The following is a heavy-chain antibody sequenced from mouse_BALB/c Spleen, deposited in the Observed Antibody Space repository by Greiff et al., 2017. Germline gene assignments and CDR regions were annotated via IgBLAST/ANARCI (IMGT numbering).Heavy chain of an antibody. J-gene: IGHJ4*01. V-gene: IGHV3-2*02. Sequence: EVQLKESGPGLVKPSQSLSLTCTVTGYSITSDYAWNWIRQFPGNKLEWMGYISYSGSTSYNPSLKSRISITRDTSKNQFFLQLNSVTTEDTATYYCARNRYDGAMDYWGQGTSVTVSS. CDR1: GYSITSDYA. CDR3: ARNRYDGAMDY. CDR2: ISYSGST. D-gene: IGHD2-14*01.